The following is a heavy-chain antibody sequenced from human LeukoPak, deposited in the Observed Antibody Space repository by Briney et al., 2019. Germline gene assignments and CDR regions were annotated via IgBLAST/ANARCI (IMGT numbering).Heavy chain of an antibody. D-gene: IGHD3-22*01. CDR2: IKSKTDGGTT. J-gene: IGHJ4*02. V-gene: IGHV3-15*01. CDR1: GFTFSNAW. Sequence: GGSLRLSCAASGFTFSNAWMSWDRQAPGKGLEWVGRIKSKTDGGTTDYAAPVKGRFTISRDDSKNTLYLQMNSLKTEDTAVYYCTTDPRYYYDSSGNFWGQGTLVTVSS. CDR3: TTDPRYYYDSSGNF.